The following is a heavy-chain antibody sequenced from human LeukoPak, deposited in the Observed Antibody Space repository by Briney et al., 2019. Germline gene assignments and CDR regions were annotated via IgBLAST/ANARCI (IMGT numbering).Heavy chain of an antibody. V-gene: IGHV3-33*01. CDR2: IWYDGCSK. CDR3: PRDGTEGNYFDY. Sequence: GRSLRLSCAACGFTFSSYGMHWVRQAPGKGLEGVAVIWYDGCSKYYADSVKGGFTISSDNPMKTLSLHMNNLRADDTAVYYCPRDGTEGNYFDYWGQGTLVTVSS. CDR1: GFTFSSYG. J-gene: IGHJ4*02. D-gene: IGHD6-13*01.